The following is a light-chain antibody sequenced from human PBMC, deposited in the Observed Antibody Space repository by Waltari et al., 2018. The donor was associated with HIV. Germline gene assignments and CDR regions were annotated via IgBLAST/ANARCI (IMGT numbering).Light chain of an antibody. CDR2: EVT. V-gene: IGLV2-8*01. CDR1: SRDIGGYNY. Sequence: QSALTQPPSASGSPGQSVTISCTGTSRDIGGYNYVSWYQHLPGKAPEVLIYEVTMRPSWISDRFSGSKSGNTASLTVSGLQAGDEADYYCASYAGTNTYVFGTGTKVTVL. CDR3: ASYAGTNTYV. J-gene: IGLJ1*01.